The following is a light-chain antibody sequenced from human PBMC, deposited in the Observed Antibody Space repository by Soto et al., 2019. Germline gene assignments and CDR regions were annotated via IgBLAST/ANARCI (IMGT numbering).Light chain of an antibody. J-gene: IGLJ2*01. V-gene: IGLV1-47*02. Sequence: QSVLTQPPSASGTPGQRVTISCSGSRSNIGTNYVYWYQHLPGTAPKLLIYSNNRRPSEVPDRFTGSKSGTSASLAISGLRSEDEADYYCAAWDDSRSGPVFGGGTKLTVL. CDR3: AAWDDSRSGPV. CDR1: RSNIGTNY. CDR2: SNN.